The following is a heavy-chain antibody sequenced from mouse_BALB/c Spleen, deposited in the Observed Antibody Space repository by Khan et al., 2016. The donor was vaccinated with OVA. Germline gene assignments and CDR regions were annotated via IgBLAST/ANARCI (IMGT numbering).Heavy chain of an antibody. CDR1: GYTFTTAG. J-gene: IGHJ4*01. CDR2: INTHSGVP. Sequence: QIQLVQSGPELKKPGETVRISCKASGYTFTTAGIQWVQKMPGKGLKWIGWINTHSGVPKYAEDFKGRFAFSLEISVSTAYLQITNLKNEDTATNFCARGGAAYYKDDGGAMDYWGQGTLVTVSA. D-gene: IGHD2-12*01. CDR3: ARGGAAYYKDDGGAMDY. V-gene: IGHV9-4*02.